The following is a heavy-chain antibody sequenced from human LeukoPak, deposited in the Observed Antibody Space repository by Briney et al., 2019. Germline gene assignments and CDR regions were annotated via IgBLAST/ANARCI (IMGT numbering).Heavy chain of an antibody. Sequence: SETLSLTCTVSGGSINSCYWSWIRQPPGKGLEWIGYIYYSGSTNYNPSLKSRVTISVDTSKNQFSLKLSSVTAADTAVYYCARLTIAAAGQFWFDPWGQGTLVTVSS. CDR1: GGSINSCY. CDR3: ARLTIAAAGQFWFDP. CDR2: IYYSGST. J-gene: IGHJ5*02. D-gene: IGHD6-13*01. V-gene: IGHV4-59*08.